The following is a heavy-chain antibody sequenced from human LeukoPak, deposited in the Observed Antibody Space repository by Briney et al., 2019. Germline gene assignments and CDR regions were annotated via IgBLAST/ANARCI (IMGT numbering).Heavy chain of an antibody. J-gene: IGHJ3*02. Sequence: SETLSLTCTVSGGSISSYYWSWIRQPPGKGLEWIGYIYYSGSNNYNPSLKSRVTISVDTSKNQFSRELSSVSAADTAVYYCARGKTAMVTAFDIWGQGTMVTVSS. CDR2: IYYSGSN. V-gene: IGHV4-59*01. CDR1: GGSISSYY. D-gene: IGHD5-18*01. CDR3: ARGKTAMVTAFDI.